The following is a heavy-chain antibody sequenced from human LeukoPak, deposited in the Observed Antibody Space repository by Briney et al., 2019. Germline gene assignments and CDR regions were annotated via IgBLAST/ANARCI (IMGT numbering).Heavy chain of an antibody. CDR1: GFTFSDAW. Sequence: GGSLRLSCAASGFTFSDAWMSWVRQAPGKGLEWIGRIKSKTDGGTTDYAAPVKGRFTISRDDSKNTLNLQMNSLKIEDTAVYYCTTVPASPSPDPWGQGTLVTVSS. CDR3: TTVPASPSPDP. D-gene: IGHD2-2*01. V-gene: IGHV3-15*01. CDR2: IKSKTDGGTT. J-gene: IGHJ5*02.